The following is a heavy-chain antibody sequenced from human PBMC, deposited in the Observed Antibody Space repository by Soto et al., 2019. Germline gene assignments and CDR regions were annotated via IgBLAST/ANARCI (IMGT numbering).Heavy chain of an antibody. Sequence: SVKVSCKASGGTFSSYAISWVRQAPGQGLEWMGGIIPIFGTANYAQKFQGRVTITADESTSTAYMELSSLRSEDTAVYYCARGLGIFSGALYYYYGMDVWGQGTTVTAP. J-gene: IGHJ6*02. D-gene: IGHD2-15*01. CDR3: ARGLGIFSGALYYYYGMDV. CDR1: GGTFSSYA. V-gene: IGHV1-69*13. CDR2: IIPIFGTA.